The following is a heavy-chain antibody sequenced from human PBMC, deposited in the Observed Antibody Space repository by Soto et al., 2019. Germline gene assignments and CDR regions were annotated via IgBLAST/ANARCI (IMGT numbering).Heavy chain of an antibody. CDR1: VGSVSSGGYY. CDR3: ARTNMLSWWSSNYYFDY. J-gene: IGHJ4*02. V-gene: IGHV4-31*11. Sequence: SETLSLTCAVSVGSVSSGGYYWTWIRQHPGKGLEWIGYIYYSGSTYYNPSLKSRVTMSLDTSKNQFSLKLSSVTAADTAVYYCARTNMLSWWSSNYYFDYWGQGTLVTVSS. D-gene: IGHD2-15*01. CDR2: IYYSGST.